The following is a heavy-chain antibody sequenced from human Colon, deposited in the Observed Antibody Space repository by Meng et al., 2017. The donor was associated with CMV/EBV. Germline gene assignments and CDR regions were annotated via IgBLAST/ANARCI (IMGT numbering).Heavy chain of an antibody. J-gene: IGHJ3*02. V-gene: IGHV1-2*02. CDR1: GYTFTDYY. Sequence: VQFVQSGAEGNKPGASVNLSCKASGYTFTDYYIHWLRQAPGQGFEWMGWINPHIGGTNYAQKFLGRVTMTRDTSISTAYMDLSSLISDDTAVYYCARGPASGAFDIWGQGTMVTVSS. CDR3: ARGPASGAFDI. D-gene: IGHD1-1*01. CDR2: INPHIGGT.